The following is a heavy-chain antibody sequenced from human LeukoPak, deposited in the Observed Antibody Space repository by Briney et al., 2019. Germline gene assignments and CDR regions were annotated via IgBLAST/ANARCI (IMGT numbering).Heavy chain of an antibody. CDR2: ISSNSYSI. V-gene: IGHV3-9*01. J-gene: IGHJ6*03. Sequence: GGSLRLSCAASGFTFDDHAMHWVRQAPGKRPEWVSSISSNSYSITYADSVRGRFTVSRDNVKKLLYLEMNSLRVEDTAVYYCARVGPPYYYYYMDVWGEGTTVTVSS. CDR3: ARVGPPYYYYYMDV. CDR1: GFTFDDHA.